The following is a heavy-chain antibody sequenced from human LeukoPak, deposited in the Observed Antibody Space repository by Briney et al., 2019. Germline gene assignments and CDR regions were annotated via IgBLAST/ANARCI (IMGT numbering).Heavy chain of an antibody. CDR2: ISSSSSYI. CDR1: GFTFSSYS. CDR3: ARTERGTSSGWYWGGPYYYYYMDV. V-gene: IGHV3-21*01. J-gene: IGHJ6*03. Sequence: GGSLRLSCAASGFTFSSYSMNWVRQAPGKGLEWVSSISSSSSYIYYADSVKGRFTISRDSAKNSLYLQMNSLRAEDTAVYYCARTERGTSSGWYWGGPYYYYYMDVWGKGTTVTISS. D-gene: IGHD6-19*01.